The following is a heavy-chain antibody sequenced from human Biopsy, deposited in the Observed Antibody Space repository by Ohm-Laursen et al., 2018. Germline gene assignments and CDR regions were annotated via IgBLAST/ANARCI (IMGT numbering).Heavy chain of an antibody. D-gene: IGHD2/OR15-2a*01. CDR2: IYYSGST. V-gene: IGHV4-59*01. Sequence: TLSLTCSVSGGSISRYYWSWIRQTPGKGLEWIGYIYYSGSTNYNPSLKSRVTISVDTSKNQFSLRLNSVTAAVTAVYYCARATNSTGWPYYYFYGMDVWGQGTTVTVSS. J-gene: IGHJ6*02. CDR3: ARATNSTGWPYYYFYGMDV. CDR1: GGSISRYY.